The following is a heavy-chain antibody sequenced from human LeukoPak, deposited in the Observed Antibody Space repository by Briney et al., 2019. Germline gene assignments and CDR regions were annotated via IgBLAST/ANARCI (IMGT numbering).Heavy chain of an antibody. D-gene: IGHD3-3*01. CDR3: VRGSGLVIYNWFDP. Sequence: ASVKVSCKASGYTFTGYYMHWVRQAPGQGLEWMGWINPNSGGTNYAQKFQGRVTMTRDTSISTAYMELSRPRSDDTAVYYCVRGSGLVIYNWFDPWGQGTLVTVSS. J-gene: IGHJ5*02. V-gene: IGHV1-2*02. CDR1: GYTFTGYY. CDR2: INPNSGGT.